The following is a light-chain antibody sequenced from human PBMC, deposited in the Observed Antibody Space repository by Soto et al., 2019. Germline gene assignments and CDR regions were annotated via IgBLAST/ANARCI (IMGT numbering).Light chain of an antibody. V-gene: IGKV1-39*01. CDR1: QYIGDF. Sequence: DIQITQSPSSLSAPVGDRVTITCRASQYIGDFLNWYQQTPGKAPKLLIFGASNLHIGVPSRFSGSGSGTEFTLTINNLQREDFATYYCQESFFTLGTFGRGTKVDIK. J-gene: IGKJ1*01. CDR2: GAS. CDR3: QESFFTLGT.